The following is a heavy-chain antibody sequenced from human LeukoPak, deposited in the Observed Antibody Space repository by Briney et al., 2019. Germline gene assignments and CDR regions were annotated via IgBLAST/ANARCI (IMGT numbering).Heavy chain of an antibody. CDR2: ISTSGGSS. D-gene: IGHD3-22*01. V-gene: IGHV3-23*01. Sequence: PGGSLRLSCAASGFTFSSYAMSWVRQAQGKGLEWVSGISTSGGSSSYADSVKGRFTISRDNPRNTLYMQMNSLRAEDTALYYCAIMHPYYDGSGYWVQWGQGTLVTVSS. J-gene: IGHJ4*02. CDR3: AIMHPYYDGSGYWVQ. CDR1: GFTFSSYA.